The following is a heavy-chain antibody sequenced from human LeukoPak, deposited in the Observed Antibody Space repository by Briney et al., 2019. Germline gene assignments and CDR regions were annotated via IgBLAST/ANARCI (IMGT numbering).Heavy chain of an antibody. Sequence: QPGGSLRLSCAASGFTFSSYAMSWVRQAPGKGLEWVSAISGSGGSTYYADSVKGRFTISRDNSKNTLYLQMNGLRAEDTAVYYCAKTSSITIFGVAPRYYFDYWGQGTLVTVSS. J-gene: IGHJ4*02. CDR3: AKTSSITIFGVAPRYYFDY. V-gene: IGHV3-23*01. CDR1: GFTFSSYA. CDR2: ISGSGGST. D-gene: IGHD3-3*01.